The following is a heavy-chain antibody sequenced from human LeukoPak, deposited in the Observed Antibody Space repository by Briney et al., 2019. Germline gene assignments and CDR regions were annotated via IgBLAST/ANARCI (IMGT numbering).Heavy chain of an antibody. CDR3: ARKGYSGSYGTNY. CDR2: INHSGST. CDR1: GGSFSGYY. Sequence: SETLSLTCAVYGGSFSGYYWSWIRQPPGKGLEWIGEINHSGSTNYNPSLKSRVTISVDTPKNQFSLKLSSVTAADTAVYYCARKGYSGSYGTNYWGQGTLVTVSS. V-gene: IGHV4-34*01. J-gene: IGHJ4*02. D-gene: IGHD1-26*01.